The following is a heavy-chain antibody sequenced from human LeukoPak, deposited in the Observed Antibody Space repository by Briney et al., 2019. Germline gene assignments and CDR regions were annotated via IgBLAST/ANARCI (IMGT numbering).Heavy chain of an antibody. Sequence: ASVKVSCKASGYTFTSYDINWVRQAAGQGLEWMGWMNPNSGNTGYAQKFQGRVTMTRNTSISTAYMELSSLRSEDTAVYYCARDTWYDSSGYHTSAGDYWGQGTLVTVSS. CDR1: GYTFTSYD. D-gene: IGHD3-22*01. CDR3: ARDTWYDSSGYHTSAGDY. V-gene: IGHV1-8*01. J-gene: IGHJ4*02. CDR2: MNPNSGNT.